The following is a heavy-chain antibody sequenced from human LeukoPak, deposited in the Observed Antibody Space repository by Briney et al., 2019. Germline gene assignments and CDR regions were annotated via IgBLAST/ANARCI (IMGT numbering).Heavy chain of an antibody. Sequence: SETLSLTCTVSGGSISSYYWGWIRQPPGKGLEWIGSIYYSGSTYYNPSLKSRVTISVDTSKNQFSLKLSSVTAADTAVYYCARDRPYYDILTGYYIRWYFDYWGQGTLVTVSS. D-gene: IGHD3-9*01. CDR2: IYYSGST. V-gene: IGHV4-39*07. J-gene: IGHJ4*02. CDR3: ARDRPYYDILTGYYIRWYFDY. CDR1: GGSISSYY.